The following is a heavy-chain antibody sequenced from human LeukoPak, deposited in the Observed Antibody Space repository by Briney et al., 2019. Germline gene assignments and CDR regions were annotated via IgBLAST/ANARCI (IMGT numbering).Heavy chain of an antibody. CDR1: GGSISSFY. CDR3: ARLRDLYSFFDY. Sequence: PSETLSLTCTVSGGSISSFYWSWIRHPPGKGLEWIGYIYYSGSTNCNPSLRSRVTISVDTSQNQFSLKLSSVTAADTAVYYCARLRDLYSFFDYWGQGTLVAVSS. J-gene: IGHJ4*02. CDR2: IYYSGST. V-gene: IGHV4-59*08. D-gene: IGHD5-18*01.